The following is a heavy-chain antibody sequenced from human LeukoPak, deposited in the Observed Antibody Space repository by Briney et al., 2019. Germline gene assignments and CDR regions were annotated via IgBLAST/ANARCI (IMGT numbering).Heavy chain of an antibody. CDR3: ARDSGYTGSDAFDI. CDR2: IYSAGRT. J-gene: IGHJ3*02. Sequence: PGGSLRLSCAASGFTVSSNYMSWVRQAPGKGLEWVSVIYSAGRTYYADFVKGRFTISRDNSKNTLYLQMDSLRTEDTAVYYCARDSGYTGSDAFDIWAKGQWSPSLQ. V-gene: IGHV3-66*02. CDR1: GFTVSSNY. D-gene: IGHD5-12*01.